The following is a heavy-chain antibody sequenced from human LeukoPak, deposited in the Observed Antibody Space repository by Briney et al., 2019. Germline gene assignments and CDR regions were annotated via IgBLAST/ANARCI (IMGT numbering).Heavy chain of an antibody. D-gene: IGHD1-26*01. V-gene: IGHV3-74*01. J-gene: IGHJ2*01. CDR1: GFIVSNYW. Sequence: QPGGSLRLSCAASGFIVSNYWMHWVRQAPGKGLVWVSRIKTDGSIISYADSVKGRFTISRDNAENTLYLQMNSLGAEDTAVYYCARVGQGEWFFDLWGRGTLVTVSS. CDR2: IKTDGSII. CDR3: ARVGQGEWFFDL.